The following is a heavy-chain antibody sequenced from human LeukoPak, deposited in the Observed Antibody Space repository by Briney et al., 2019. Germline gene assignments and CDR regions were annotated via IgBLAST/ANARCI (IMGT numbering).Heavy chain of an antibody. CDR3: ARVGYYASGPLSYFDY. V-gene: IGHV3-30-3*01. CDR2: ISYDGSNE. Sequence: GGSVRLSCAASGFTFSGYAMHWVRQAPGKGLEWVAVISYDGSNEYYAGSVKGRFTISRDNSKNTLYLQMNSLSVEDTAVYYCARVGYYASGPLSYFDYWGQGTRATVSS. D-gene: IGHD3-10*01. CDR1: GFTFSGYA. J-gene: IGHJ4*02.